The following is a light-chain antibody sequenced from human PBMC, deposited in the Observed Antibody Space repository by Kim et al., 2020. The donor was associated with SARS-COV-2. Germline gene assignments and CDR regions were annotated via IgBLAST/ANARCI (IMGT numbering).Light chain of an antibody. J-gene: IGKJ2*03. V-gene: IGKV4-1*01. Sequence: DIVMTQSPDSLAVSLGERATINCKSSQSILFSSNNKNYLAWYQQKPGQPPKLLIYWASIRESGVPDRFSGSGSGTDFTLTISTLQAEDGAVYFCHQCYMKPQSFGQGTKLEI. CDR1: QSILFSSNNKNY. CDR3: HQCYMKPQS. CDR2: WAS.